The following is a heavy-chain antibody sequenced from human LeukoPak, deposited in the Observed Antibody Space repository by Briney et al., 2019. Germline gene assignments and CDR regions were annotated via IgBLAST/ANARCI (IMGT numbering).Heavy chain of an antibody. D-gene: IGHD6-6*01. CDR3: ARTYSSSSGGSWFDP. J-gene: IGHJ5*02. CDR2: IYPGDSDT. Sequence: GVSLKISCKGSGYSFTSYWIGWVRQMPGKGLEWMGIIYPGDSDTRYSPSFQGQVTISADKSISTAYLQWSSLKASDTAMYYCARTYSSSSGGSWFDPWGQGTLVTVSS. V-gene: IGHV5-51*01. CDR1: GYSFTSYW.